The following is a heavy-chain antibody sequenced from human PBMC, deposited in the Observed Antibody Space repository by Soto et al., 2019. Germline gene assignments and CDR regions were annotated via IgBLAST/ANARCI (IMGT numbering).Heavy chain of an antibody. CDR3: VSSPVANLGGVKMPYYFDW. D-gene: IGHD3-16*01. CDR1: GVSVNSSTR. Sequence: SETLCLTCAVSGVSVNSSTRRSWVRQPPGKGLEWIAEIYHSGSAIYNPSLRSRVILAIDWSKLQFTLTLTSVTAADAAVYYCVSSPVANLGGVKMPYYFDWWGPGTLETVSS. J-gene: IGHJ4*02. V-gene: IGHV4-4*02. CDR2: IYHSGSA.